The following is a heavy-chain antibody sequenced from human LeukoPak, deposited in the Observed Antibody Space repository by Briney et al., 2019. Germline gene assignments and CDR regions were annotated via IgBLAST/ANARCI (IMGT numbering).Heavy chain of an antibody. CDR1: GGSISSYY. J-gene: IGHJ6*02. CDR3: ARQLPAAIASFYYYYYGMDV. Sequence: SETLSLTCTVSGGSISSYYWSWIRQPPGKGLEWIGYIYYSGGTNYNPSLKSRVTISVDTSKNQFSLKLSSVTAADTAVYYCARQLPAAIASFYYYYYGMDVWGQGTTVTVSS. D-gene: IGHD2-2*02. V-gene: IGHV4-59*08. CDR2: IYYSGGT.